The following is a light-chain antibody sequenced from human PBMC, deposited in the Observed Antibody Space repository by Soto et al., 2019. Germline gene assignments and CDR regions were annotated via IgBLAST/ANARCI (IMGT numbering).Light chain of an antibody. CDR1: QSVSSSF. J-gene: IGKJ1*01. Sequence: MVLTQSPGTGALSPGKRATLSCSASQSVSSSFLAWYQQKPGQAPRLLIYGASSRATGIPDRFSGSGSGTDFTLTNSRLEPEDFAVYYCHQYGSSPATFGQGTKVDIK. CDR2: GAS. V-gene: IGKV3-20*01. CDR3: HQYGSSPAT.